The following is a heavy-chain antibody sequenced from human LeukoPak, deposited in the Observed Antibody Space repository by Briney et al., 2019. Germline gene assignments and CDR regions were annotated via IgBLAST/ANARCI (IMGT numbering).Heavy chain of an antibody. V-gene: IGHV1-46*01. J-gene: IGHJ4*02. CDR2: INPSGGST. Sequence: ASVKVSCKASGYTFTSYGISWVRQAPGQGLEWMGIINPSGGSTSYAQKFQGRVTMTRDTSTSTVYMELSSLRSEDTAVYYCARYSGSFIFDYWGQGTLVTVSS. CDR1: GYTFTSYG. CDR3: ARYSGSFIFDY. D-gene: IGHD1-26*01.